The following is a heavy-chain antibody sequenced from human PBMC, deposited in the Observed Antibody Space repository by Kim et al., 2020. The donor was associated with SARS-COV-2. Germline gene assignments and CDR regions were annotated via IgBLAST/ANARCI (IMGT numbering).Heavy chain of an antibody. D-gene: IGHD6-19*01. Sequence: YTPSLKSRVTISVDTSKNQFSLKLSSVTAADTAVYYCARGGQEYSSGWSGWGQGTLVTVSS. V-gene: IGHV4-34*01. J-gene: IGHJ4*02. CDR3: ARGGQEYSSGWSG.